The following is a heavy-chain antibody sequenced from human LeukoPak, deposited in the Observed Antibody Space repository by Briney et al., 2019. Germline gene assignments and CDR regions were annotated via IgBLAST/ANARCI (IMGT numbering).Heavy chain of an antibody. V-gene: IGHV1-2*02. J-gene: IGHJ5*02. CDR3: ARAARIAAAGTSWFDP. CDR1: GYTFTGYY. D-gene: IGHD6-13*01. CDR2: INPNSGGT. Sequence: ASVKVSCKAPGYTFTGYYMHWVRQAPGQGLEWMGWINPNSGGTSYAQKFQGRVTMTRDTSISTAYMELSRLRSDDTAVYYCARAARIAAAGTSWFDPWGQGTLVTVSS.